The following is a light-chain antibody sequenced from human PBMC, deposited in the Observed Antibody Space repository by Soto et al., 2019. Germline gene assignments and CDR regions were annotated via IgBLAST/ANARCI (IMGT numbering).Light chain of an antibody. V-gene: IGLV4-69*01. CDR3: QTWGTGIHV. Sequence: QPVLTQLPSASASLGASVKLTCTLSSGHSSYAIAWHQQQPEKGPRYLMKLNSDGSHSKGDGIPDRFSGSSSGAERYLTISSLQSEDEADYYCQTWGTGIHVFGTGTKLTVL. CDR2: LNSDGSH. J-gene: IGLJ1*01. CDR1: SGHSSYA.